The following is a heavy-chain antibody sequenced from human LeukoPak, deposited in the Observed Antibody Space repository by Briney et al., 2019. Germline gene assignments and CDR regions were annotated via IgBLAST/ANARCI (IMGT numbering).Heavy chain of an antibody. J-gene: IGHJ4*02. D-gene: IGHD3-16*01. Sequence: GGSLRLSCAASGFTFSSYWMSWVRQPPGKGLEWVANINQGGSEIYYVDSVKGRFTVSTDNAKNSLYLQMSSLRAEDTAVYYCASSWGSAIDFWGQGTLVTVSS. CDR2: INQGGSEI. CDR1: GFTFSSYW. V-gene: IGHV3-7*01. CDR3: ASSWGSAIDF.